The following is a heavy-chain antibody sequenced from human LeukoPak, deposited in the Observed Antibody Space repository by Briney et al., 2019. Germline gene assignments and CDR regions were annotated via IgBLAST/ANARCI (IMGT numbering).Heavy chain of an antibody. D-gene: IGHD6-19*01. CDR2: ISFDGNNK. CDR1: GFIFSKYG. Sequence: GGSLRLSCAASGFIFSKYGMHWVRQAPGKGLEWVALISFDGNNKFYADSVKGRFTLSRDNSKNTLNLQMNSLRPEDTAVYYCAIDKYSRGWYFACWGQGTLVTVSS. CDR3: AIDKYSRGWYFAC. V-gene: IGHV3-30*03. J-gene: IGHJ4*02.